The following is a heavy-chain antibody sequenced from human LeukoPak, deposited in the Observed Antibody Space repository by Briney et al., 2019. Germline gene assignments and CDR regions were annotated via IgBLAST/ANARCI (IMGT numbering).Heavy chain of an antibody. D-gene: IGHD3-9*01. CDR1: GFTFSSYD. CDR2: IGTAGDT. CDR3: ARDQELRYFDWLRANYYYYYGMDV. V-gene: IGHV3-13*01. J-gene: IGHJ6*02. Sequence: GGSLRLSCAASGFTFSSYDMHWVRQATGKGLEWVSAIGTAGDTYYPGSVKGRFTISRDNAKNSLYLQMNSLRAEDTAVYYCARDQELRYFDWLRANYYYYYGMDVWGQGTTVTVSS.